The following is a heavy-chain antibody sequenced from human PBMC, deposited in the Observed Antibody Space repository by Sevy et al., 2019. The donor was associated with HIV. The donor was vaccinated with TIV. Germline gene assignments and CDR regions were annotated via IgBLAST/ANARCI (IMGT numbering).Heavy chain of an antibody. CDR3: ARGKSGYVYALNY. Sequence: GGSLSLSCAASGFTVNSNYMTWVRQAPGKGLEGVSVIYSDGTTYHADSVKDRFTISRDNSKNTLYLQMNSLRAEDTAVYYCARGKSGYVYALNYWGQGTLVTVSS. V-gene: IGHV3-66*01. D-gene: IGHD5-18*01. J-gene: IGHJ4*02. CDR2: IYSDGTT. CDR1: GFTVNSNY.